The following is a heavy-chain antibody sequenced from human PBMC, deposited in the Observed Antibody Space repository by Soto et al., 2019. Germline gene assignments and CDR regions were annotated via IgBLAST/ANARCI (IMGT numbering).Heavy chain of an antibody. D-gene: IGHD2-15*01. CDR2: IYYSGST. J-gene: IGHJ5*02. CDR3: ARSRYCSGGSCYFFAWFDP. V-gene: IGHV4-39*01. CDR1: GGSISSSSYY. Sequence: SETLSLTCTVSGGSISSSSYYWGWIRQPPGKGLEWIGSIYYSGSTYYNPSLKSRVTISVDTSKNQFSLKLSSVTAADTAVYYCARSRYCSGGSCYFFAWFDPWGQGTLVTVSS.